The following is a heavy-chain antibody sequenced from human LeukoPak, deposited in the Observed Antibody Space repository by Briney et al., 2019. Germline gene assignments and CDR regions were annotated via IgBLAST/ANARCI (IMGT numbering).Heavy chain of an antibody. D-gene: IGHD3-10*01. Sequence: PGGSLRLSCAASGFTFSSYSMDWVRQAPGKGLEWVSSISSSSSYIYYADSVKGRFTISRDNAKNSLYLQMNSLRAEDTAVYYCARDPYYYGSGSSFDYWGQGTPVTVSS. J-gene: IGHJ4*02. CDR1: GFTFSSYS. CDR2: ISSSSSYI. V-gene: IGHV3-21*01. CDR3: ARDPYYYGSGSSFDY.